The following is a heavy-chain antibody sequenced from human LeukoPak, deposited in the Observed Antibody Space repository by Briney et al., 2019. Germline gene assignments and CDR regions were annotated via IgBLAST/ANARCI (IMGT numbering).Heavy chain of an antibody. Sequence: SETLSLTCAVYGGSFSGYYWSWIRQPPGKGLEWIGEINHSGSTNYNPSLKSRVTISVDTSKNQFSLKLSSVTAADTAAYYCARGLAAAGNYGMDVWGKGTTVTVSS. CDR2: INHSGST. V-gene: IGHV4-34*01. J-gene: IGHJ6*04. CDR3: ARGLAAAGNYGMDV. D-gene: IGHD6-13*01. CDR1: GGSFSGYY.